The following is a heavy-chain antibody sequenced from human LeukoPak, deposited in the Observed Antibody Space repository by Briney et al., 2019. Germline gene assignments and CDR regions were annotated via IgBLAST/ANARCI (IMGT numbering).Heavy chain of an antibody. V-gene: IGHV4-38-2*02. CDR3: ARDPEEMARGFDP. CDR2: IYHSGST. CDR1: GYSISSGYY. J-gene: IGHJ5*02. Sequence: SETLSLTCTVSGYSISSGYYWGWIRQPPGKGLEWIGSIYHSGSTYYNPSLKSRVTISADTSKNQFSLKLSSVTAADTAVYYCARDPEEMARGFDPWGQGTLVTVSS. D-gene: IGHD5-24*01.